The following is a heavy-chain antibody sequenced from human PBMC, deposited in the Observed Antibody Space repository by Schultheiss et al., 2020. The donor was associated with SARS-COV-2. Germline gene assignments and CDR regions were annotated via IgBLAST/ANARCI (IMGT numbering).Heavy chain of an antibody. J-gene: IGHJ4*02. V-gene: IGHV3-53*01. CDR2: ISDRGGST. CDR3: ARAYCTGSSCYSTDY. D-gene: IGHD2-2*01. CDR1: GFIVNSTY. Sequence: GGSLRLSCAASGFIVNSTYMSWVRLAPGKGLEWVSGISDRGGSTNYADSVEGRFTISRDNSKDTLYLQMSSLRVEDTAVYYCARAYCTGSSCYSTDYWGQGTLVTVSS.